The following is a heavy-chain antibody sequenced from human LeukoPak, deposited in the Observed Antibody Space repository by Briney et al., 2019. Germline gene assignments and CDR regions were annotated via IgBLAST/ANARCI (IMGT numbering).Heavy chain of an antibody. CDR2: IWYDGSNK. CDR3: AKDLRWAAATGLDY. D-gene: IGHD2-15*01. CDR1: GFTFSSYG. Sequence: GGSLRLSCAASGFTFSSYGMHWVRQAPGKGLEWVAVIWYDGSNKYYADSVKGRFTISRDNSKNTLYLQMNSLRAEDTAVYYCAKDLRWAAATGLDYWGQGTLVTVSS. V-gene: IGHV3-33*06. J-gene: IGHJ4*02.